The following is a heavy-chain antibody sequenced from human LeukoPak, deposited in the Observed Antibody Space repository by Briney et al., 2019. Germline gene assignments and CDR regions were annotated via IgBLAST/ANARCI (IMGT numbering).Heavy chain of an antibody. V-gene: IGHV3-23*01. J-gene: IGHJ4*02. CDR2: ISASGGST. CDR3: ANIVATSGAGH. Sequence: PVGSLRLSCAASRFTFISYAMSWVRQAPGKGLEWVSTISASGGSTYYADSVTGRFTISRDNSKNTLFLQMHSLRPEDTAMYYCANIVATSGAGHWGQGTLVTVSS. D-gene: IGHD5-12*01. CDR1: RFTFISYA.